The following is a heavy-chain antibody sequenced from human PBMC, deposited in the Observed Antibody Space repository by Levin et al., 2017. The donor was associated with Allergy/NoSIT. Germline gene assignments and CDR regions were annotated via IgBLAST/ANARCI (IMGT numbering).Heavy chain of an antibody. Sequence: GGSLRLSCAASGFTFSSYGMHWVRQAPGKGLEWVAVISYDGSNKYYADSVKGRFTISRDNSKNTLYLQMNSLRAEDTAVYYCAKDSPRDIVVVPAALWGQGTLVTVSS. J-gene: IGHJ4*02. V-gene: IGHV3-30*18. D-gene: IGHD2-2*01. CDR2: ISYDGSNK. CDR3: AKDSPRDIVVVPAAL. CDR1: GFTFSSYG.